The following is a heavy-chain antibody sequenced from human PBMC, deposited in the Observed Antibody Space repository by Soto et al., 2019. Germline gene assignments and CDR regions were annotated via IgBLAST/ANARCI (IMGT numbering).Heavy chain of an antibody. D-gene: IGHD3-22*01. CDR1: GFTFSSYA. CDR2: ISGSGGST. Sequence: GGSLRLSCAASGFTFSSYAMSWVRQAPGKGLEWVSAISGSGGSTYYADSVKGRFTISRDNSKNTAYLQMSSLRPEDTAVYYCVKGEYYYDGSAYYPFDYWGQGRMVTVSS. J-gene: IGHJ4*02. V-gene: IGHV3-23*01. CDR3: VKGEYYYDGSAYYPFDY.